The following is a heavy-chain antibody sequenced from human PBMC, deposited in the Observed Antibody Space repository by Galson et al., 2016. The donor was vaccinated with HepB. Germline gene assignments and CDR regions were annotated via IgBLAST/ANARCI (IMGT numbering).Heavy chain of an antibody. CDR1: GFNFHDYA. CDR2: VTWNSGSI. D-gene: IGHD3-3*01. CDR3: AKHITIFGVVPRHAFDV. V-gene: IGHV3-9*01. J-gene: IGHJ3*01. Sequence: SLRLSCAASGFNFHDYAMHWVRQPPGRGLEWVSSVTWNSGSITYADSVKGRFTISRDNAKNSLYLHMTNLRPEDTALYYYAKHITIFGVVPRHAFDVWGQGTMVAVSS.